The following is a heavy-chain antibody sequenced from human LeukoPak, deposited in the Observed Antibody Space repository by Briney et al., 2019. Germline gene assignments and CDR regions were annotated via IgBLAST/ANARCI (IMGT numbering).Heavy chain of an antibody. CDR3: ARVQPYYGV. V-gene: IGHV1-24*01. CDR2: FDPEDGEP. J-gene: IGHJ4*02. Sequence: ASVKVSCKVSGSTLTELSMHWVRQAPGEGLEWMGGFDPEDGEPIYAQKFQGRVTMTEDTSTDTVHMELSSLRSEDTAVYYCARVQPYYGVWGQGTLVTVSS. CDR1: GSTLTELS. D-gene: IGHD4-17*01.